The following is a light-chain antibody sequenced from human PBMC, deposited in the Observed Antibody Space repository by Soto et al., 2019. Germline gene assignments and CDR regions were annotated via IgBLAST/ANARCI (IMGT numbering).Light chain of an antibody. Sequence: EIVMTQSPATLSVSPGERATLSCRASQSVSSNVAWYQQIPGQTPRLLIYGASTRATGVPVRFSGSASGTEFTLTISGLQSEDFGVYYCQQYNNWWTFGQGTKVDIK. J-gene: IGKJ1*01. CDR3: QQYNNWWT. CDR2: GAS. CDR1: QSVSSN. V-gene: IGKV3-15*01.